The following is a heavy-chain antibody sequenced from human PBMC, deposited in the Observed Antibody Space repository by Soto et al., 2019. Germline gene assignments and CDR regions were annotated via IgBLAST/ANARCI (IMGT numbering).Heavy chain of an antibody. CDR2: ISGSGDSI. J-gene: IGHJ4*02. CDR3: STGRKIGY. D-gene: IGHD7-27*01. V-gene: IGHV3-23*01. Sequence: EVQVLESGGDLVQPGGSLRLSCAASGFTFSNYAMTWVRQAPGKGLEWVSTISGSGDSIYYADSVKGRFTISRDNSKKTLYLEMNKLRGGGWGVYFRSTGRKIGYWGQGTLVNVS. CDR1: GFTFSNYA.